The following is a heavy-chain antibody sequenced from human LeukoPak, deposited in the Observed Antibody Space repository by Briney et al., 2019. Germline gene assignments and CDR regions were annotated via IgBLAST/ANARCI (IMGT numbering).Heavy chain of an antibody. CDR1: GFTFSSYW. V-gene: IGHV3-23*01. D-gene: IGHD3-10*01. CDR3: AKGNGSGSYYYYYMDV. Sequence: GGSLRLSCAASGFTFSSYWMSWVRQAPGKGLEWVSAISGSGGSTYYADSVKGRFTISRDNSKNTLYLQMNSLRAEDTAVYYCAKGNGSGSYYYYYMDVWGKGTTVTVSS. J-gene: IGHJ6*03. CDR2: ISGSGGST.